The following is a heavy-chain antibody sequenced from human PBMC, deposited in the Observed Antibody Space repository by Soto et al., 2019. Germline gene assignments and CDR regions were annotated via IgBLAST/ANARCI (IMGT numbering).Heavy chain of an antibody. D-gene: IGHD2-15*01. V-gene: IGHV3-21*01. CDR3: ARDQDGSDY. CDR2: ISSSSSYI. J-gene: IGHJ4*02. Sequence: EVQLVESGGGLVKPGGSLRLSCAASGFTFSSYSMNWVRQAPGQGLEWVSSISSSSSYIYYADSVKGRVTISRDNAKNALYLQMNSLRAEDTAVYYCARDQDGSDYWGQGTLVTVSS. CDR1: GFTFSSYS.